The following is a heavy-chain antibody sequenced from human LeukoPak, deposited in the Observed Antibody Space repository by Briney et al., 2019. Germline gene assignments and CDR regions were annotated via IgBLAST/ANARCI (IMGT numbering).Heavy chain of an antibody. J-gene: IGHJ4*02. CDR2: ISSSGTYI. CDR3: ASPRDGYNPFDY. Sequence: RPGGSLRLSCAASGFTFSSYSMNWVRQAPGKGLEWVSSISSSGTYIYYADSVKGRFTISRDNAKNLLYLQMNSLRAEDTAVYYCASPRDGYNPFDYWGQGTLVTVSS. D-gene: IGHD5-24*01. V-gene: IGHV3-21*01. CDR1: GFTFSSYS.